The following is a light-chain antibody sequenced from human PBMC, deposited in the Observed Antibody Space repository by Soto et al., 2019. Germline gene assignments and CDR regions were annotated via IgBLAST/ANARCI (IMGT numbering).Light chain of an antibody. Sequence: EIVMTQSPATLSVSPGERATLSCRASQSASNNLVWYQQKPGQAPRLLIYFASTRATGIPARFSGSGSGTEFTLTISSLQSEDFAVYYCQQYNNWPLTFGGGTKVEIK. CDR1: QSASNN. CDR2: FAS. CDR3: QQYNNWPLT. V-gene: IGKV3-15*01. J-gene: IGKJ4*01.